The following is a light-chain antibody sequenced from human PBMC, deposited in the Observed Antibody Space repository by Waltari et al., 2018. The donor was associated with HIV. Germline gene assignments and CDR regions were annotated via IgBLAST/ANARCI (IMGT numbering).Light chain of an antibody. J-gene: IGLJ2*01. Sequence: QSVLTQPPSVSAAPGQEVTISCSGSSSNIENNYVSWYQQLPGTAPKLLIYDNKKRPSGIPDRVSGSKSGTSATLGITGLQTGDEADYYCGTWDTSVSAGVFGGGTKVTVL. CDR2: DNK. CDR3: GTWDTSVSAGV. V-gene: IGLV1-51*01. CDR1: SSNIENNY.